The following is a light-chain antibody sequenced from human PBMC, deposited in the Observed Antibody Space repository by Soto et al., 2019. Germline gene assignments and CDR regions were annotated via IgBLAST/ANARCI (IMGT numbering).Light chain of an antibody. CDR1: ESISYW. V-gene: IGKV1-5*01. J-gene: IGKJ2*01. CDR3: QQYNGLSHT. Sequence: DIQMTQSPSTLSASVGDRVTITCRASESISYWLAWYQQKPGKAPKFLIYDASSLKSGVPSRFSGSGSGTEFTLTISSLQPDDFATYYCQQYNGLSHTFGQGTKLEI. CDR2: DAS.